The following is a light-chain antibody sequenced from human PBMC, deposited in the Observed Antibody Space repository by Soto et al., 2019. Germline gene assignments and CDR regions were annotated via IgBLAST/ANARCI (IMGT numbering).Light chain of an antibody. Sequence: ETELTQTPDTLSLAPGERATLAGRASQSVSSRNLAWYQQKPGQAPRPLIYGASNRATGIPDRFSGSGSGTDFTLTISRLEPEDFAVYYCQQYGSSPRTFGQGTKVDIK. J-gene: IGKJ1*01. CDR3: QQYGSSPRT. CDR1: QSVSSRN. V-gene: IGKV3-20*01. CDR2: GAS.